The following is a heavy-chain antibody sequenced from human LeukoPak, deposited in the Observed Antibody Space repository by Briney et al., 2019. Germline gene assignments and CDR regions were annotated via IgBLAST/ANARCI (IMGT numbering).Heavy chain of an antibody. Sequence: GGSLRLSXAASGLTVSSNYMSWVRQAPGKGLEWVSVIYSDGRIHSADSVKGRFTISRDDSKNTLSLQMNSLRAEDTAVYYCARESGYSYGLAGFFDYWGQGTLVTVSS. D-gene: IGHD5-18*01. CDR3: ARESGYSYGLAGFFDY. V-gene: IGHV3-53*01. CDR2: IYSDGRI. J-gene: IGHJ4*02. CDR1: GLTVSSNY.